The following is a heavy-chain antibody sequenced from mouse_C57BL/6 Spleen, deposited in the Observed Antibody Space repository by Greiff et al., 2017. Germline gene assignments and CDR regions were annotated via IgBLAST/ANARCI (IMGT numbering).Heavy chain of an antibody. J-gene: IGHJ3*01. V-gene: IGHV1-69*01. CDR1: GYTFTSYW. CDR2: IDPSDSYT. Sequence: QVQLQQPGAELVMPGASVKLSCKASGYTFTSYWMHWVKQRPGQGLEWIGEIDPSDSYTNYNQKFKGKSTLTVDKSSSTAYMQLSSLTSEDSAVYYCATPITTGAYWGQGTLVTGSA. CDR3: ATPITTGAY. D-gene: IGHD1-2*01.